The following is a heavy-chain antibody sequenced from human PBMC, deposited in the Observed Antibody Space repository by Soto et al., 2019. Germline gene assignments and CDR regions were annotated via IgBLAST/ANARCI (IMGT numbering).Heavy chain of an antibody. CDR1: GFTVSSIY. V-gene: IGHV3-53*04. CDR2: IYSGGST. CDR3: VRVGCTNGVCYTDWYYMDV. Sequence: PGGSLRLSCAASGFTVSSIYMSWVRQAPGKGLEWVSVIYSGGSTYYADSEKGRFTISRHNSKNTLYLQMNSLRAEDTAVYYCVRVGCTNGVCYTDWYYMDVWGKGTTVTVSS. J-gene: IGHJ6*03. D-gene: IGHD2-8*01.